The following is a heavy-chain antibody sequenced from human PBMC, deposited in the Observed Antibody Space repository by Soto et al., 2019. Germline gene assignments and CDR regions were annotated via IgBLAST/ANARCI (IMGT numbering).Heavy chain of an antibody. Sequence: GASVKASCKASGYTFTGYYMHWVRQAPGQGLEWMGWINPNSGGTNYAQKFQGWVTMTRDTSISTAYMELSRLRSDDTAVYYCARDATIAARPGYFDYWGQGTLVTVSS. CDR3: ARDATIAARPGYFDY. J-gene: IGHJ4*02. D-gene: IGHD6-6*01. CDR2: INPNSGGT. CDR1: GYTFTGYY. V-gene: IGHV1-2*04.